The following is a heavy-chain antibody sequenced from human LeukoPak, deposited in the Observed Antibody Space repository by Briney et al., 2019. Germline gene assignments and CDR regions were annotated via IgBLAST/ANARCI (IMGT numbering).Heavy chain of an antibody. D-gene: IGHD2-15*01. V-gene: IGHV4-39*07. CDR3: ARASCGGGTCYDSRGWFDP. CDR2: IYFSGST. J-gene: IGHJ5*02. Sequence: PSETLSLTCTVSGGSISYSNSYWGWIRQSPGKGLEWIGNIYFSGSTYYKQSLKSRVTISVDTSKNQFSLKLRSVTAADTAVYYCARASCGGGTCYDSRGWFDPWGQGTLVTVSS. CDR1: GGSISYSNSY.